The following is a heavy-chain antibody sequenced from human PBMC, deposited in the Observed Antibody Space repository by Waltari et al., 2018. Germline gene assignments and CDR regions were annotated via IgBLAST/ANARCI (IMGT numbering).Heavy chain of an antibody. CDR2: IIPILGIA. J-gene: IGHJ4*02. CDR1: GGTFRSYT. CDR3: ARGPIAAQSGVDY. Sequence: QVQLVQSGAEVKKPGSSVKVSCKASGGTFRSYTIRWVRQAPGQGLEWMGRIIPILGIANYAQKFQGRVTITADKSTSTAYMELSSLRSEDTAVYYCARGPIAAQSGVDYWGQGTLVTVSS. D-gene: IGHD6-25*01. V-gene: IGHV1-69*02.